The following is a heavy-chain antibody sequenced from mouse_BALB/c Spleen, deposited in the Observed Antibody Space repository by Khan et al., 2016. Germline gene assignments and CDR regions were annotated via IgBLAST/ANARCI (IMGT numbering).Heavy chain of an antibody. D-gene: IGHD2-14*01. CDR1: GFNIKDTY. CDR3: GTYRYGY. V-gene: IGHV14-3*02. Sequence: VQLQQPGAELVKPGASVKLSCTASGFNIKDTYMHWVKQRPEQGLEWIGRIDPADGNTKYDPKFQGKATITADTSSNTAYLQLSSLTSEDTAVYYCGTYRYGYWSQGTTLTVYS. CDR2: IDPADGNT. J-gene: IGHJ2*01.